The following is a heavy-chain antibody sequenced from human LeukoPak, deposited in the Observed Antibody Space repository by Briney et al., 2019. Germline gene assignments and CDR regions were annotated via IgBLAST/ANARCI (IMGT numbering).Heavy chain of an antibody. CDR2: IRDSGDIT. Sequence: PGGSLRLSCAASGFTFSAYAMTWVRQAPGKGLEWVSGIRDSGDITYYPDSVKGRFTISRDNSKSTLYLQMSSLRAEDTAVYYCVREDTPATANYWGQGTLVTISS. CDR3: VREDTPATANY. CDR1: GFTFSAYA. V-gene: IGHV3-23*01. J-gene: IGHJ4*02. D-gene: IGHD2-21*02.